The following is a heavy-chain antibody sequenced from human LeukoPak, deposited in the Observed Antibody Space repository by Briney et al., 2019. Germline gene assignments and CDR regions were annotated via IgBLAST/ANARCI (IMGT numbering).Heavy chain of an antibody. V-gene: IGHV3-21*01. CDR2: ISSSSSYI. CDR1: GFTFSSYS. Sequence: GGSLRLSCAASGFTFSSYSMDWVRQAPGKGLEWVSSISSSSSYIYYADSVKGRFTISRDNAKNSLYLQMNSLRAEDTAEYYCARYYYDSSGYYYPFDYWGQGTLVTVSS. J-gene: IGHJ4*02. D-gene: IGHD3-22*01. CDR3: ARYYYDSSGYYYPFDY.